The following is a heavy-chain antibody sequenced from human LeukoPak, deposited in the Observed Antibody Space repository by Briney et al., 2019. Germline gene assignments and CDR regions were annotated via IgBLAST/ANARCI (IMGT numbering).Heavy chain of an antibody. CDR2: INHSGST. Sequence: SETLSLTCAVYGGSFSGYYWSWIRQPPGKGVEWIGEINHSGSTNYNPSLKSRVTIAVDTSKNQFSLKLSSVTAADTAVYYCAREGGIVVDPYFDYWGQGTLVTVSS. CDR3: AREGGIVVDPYFDY. V-gene: IGHV4-34*01. CDR1: GGSFSGYY. J-gene: IGHJ4*02. D-gene: IGHD3-22*01.